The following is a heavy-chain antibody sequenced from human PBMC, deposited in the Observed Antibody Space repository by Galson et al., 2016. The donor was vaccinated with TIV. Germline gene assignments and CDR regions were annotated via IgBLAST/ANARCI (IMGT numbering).Heavy chain of an antibody. CDR1: GFTFSNYN. V-gene: IGHV3-21*01. J-gene: IGHJ6*02. CDR2: ISSTSNYI. CDR3: ARTGNYYHYAMDV. Sequence: SLRLSCAASGFTFSNYNMNWVRQAPGKGLEWVSFISSTSNYIYYGDPVKGRFTISRDNAENSLHLRRNSLRAEDTAIYFCARTGNYYHYAMDVWGQGTTVTVSS. D-gene: IGHD7-27*01.